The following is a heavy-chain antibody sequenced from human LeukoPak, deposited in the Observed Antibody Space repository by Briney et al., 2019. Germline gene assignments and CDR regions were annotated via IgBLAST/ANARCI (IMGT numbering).Heavy chain of an antibody. CDR3: ATYRQVLLPFES. CDR2: IFPSGGEI. D-gene: IGHD2-8*02. CDR1: GFTFSTFA. Sequence: GGSLRLSCAASGFTFSTFAMIWVRQPPGKGLEWVSSIFPSGGEIHYADSVRGRFTIPRDNSKSTLSLQMNSLRAEDTAIYYCATYRQVLLPFESWGQGTLVTVSS. V-gene: IGHV3-23*01. J-gene: IGHJ4*02.